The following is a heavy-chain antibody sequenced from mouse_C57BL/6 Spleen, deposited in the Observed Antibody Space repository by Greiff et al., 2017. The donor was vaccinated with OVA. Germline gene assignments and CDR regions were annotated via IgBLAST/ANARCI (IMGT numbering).Heavy chain of an antibody. D-gene: IGHD1-1*01. CDR3: ASQYYRSSYLYFDY. J-gene: IGHJ2*01. CDR1: GYTFTSYW. Sequence: QVQLQQPGAELVKPGASVKLSCKASGYTFTSYWMPWVKQRPGQGLEGIGMIHPNSGSTNYNEKFKSKATLTVDKSSSTAYMQLSRLTSEDSAVYYCASQYYRSSYLYFDYWGQGTTVTVSS. V-gene: IGHV1-64*01. CDR2: IHPNSGST.